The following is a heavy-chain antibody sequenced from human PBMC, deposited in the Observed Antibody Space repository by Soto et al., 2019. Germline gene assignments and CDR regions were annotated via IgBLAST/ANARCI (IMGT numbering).Heavy chain of an antibody. CDR3: ARGLRIPAAGYEPWVGWFDP. Sequence: PSETLSLTCAVYGGSFSGYYWSWIRQPPGKGLEWIGEINHSGSTNYNPSLKSRVTISVDTSKNQFSLKLSSVTAADTAVYYCARGLRIPAAGYEPWVGWFDPWGQGTLVTVSS. J-gene: IGHJ5*02. CDR2: INHSGST. CDR1: GGSFSGYY. V-gene: IGHV4-34*01. D-gene: IGHD2-2*01.